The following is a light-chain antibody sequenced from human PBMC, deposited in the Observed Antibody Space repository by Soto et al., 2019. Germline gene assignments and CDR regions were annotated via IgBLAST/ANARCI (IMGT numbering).Light chain of an antibody. J-gene: IGKJ2*01. Sequence: EIVMTQSPATLSVSPGEGATLSCRASQSVSIHLAWYQQTPGQAPRLLIYSASTRATGIPAGFSGSGSGTEFTLTISSLQSEDFAVYYCQQYNKWPDTFGQGTKLEIK. CDR2: SAS. CDR3: QQYNKWPDT. V-gene: IGKV3-15*01. CDR1: QSVSIH.